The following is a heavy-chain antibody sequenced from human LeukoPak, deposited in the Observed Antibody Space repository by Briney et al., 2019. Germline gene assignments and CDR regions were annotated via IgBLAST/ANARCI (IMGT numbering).Heavy chain of an antibody. CDR1: GFTVSSNY. Sequence: GGSLRLSCAASGFTVSSNYMSWVRQAPGKRLEWVSVIYSGGSTYYADSVKGRFTISRDNSKNTLYLQMNSLRAEDTAVYYCARDRGDHRGGGFDYWGQGTLVTVSS. V-gene: IGHV3-53*01. CDR2: IYSGGST. D-gene: IGHD2-21*02. CDR3: ARDRGDHRGGGFDY. J-gene: IGHJ4*02.